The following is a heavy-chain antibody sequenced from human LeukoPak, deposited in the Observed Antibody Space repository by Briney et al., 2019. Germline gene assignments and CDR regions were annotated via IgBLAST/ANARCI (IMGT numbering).Heavy chain of an antibody. Sequence: ASVKVSCKASGYTFTGYYMHWVRQAPGQGLEWMGWINPNSGGTNYAQKFQGRVTMTRDTSISTAYMELSRLRSEDTAVYYCARSRIAVAPFDYWGQGTLVTVSS. CDR2: INPNSGGT. D-gene: IGHD6-19*01. CDR3: ARSRIAVAPFDY. J-gene: IGHJ4*02. CDR1: GYTFTGYY. V-gene: IGHV1-2*02.